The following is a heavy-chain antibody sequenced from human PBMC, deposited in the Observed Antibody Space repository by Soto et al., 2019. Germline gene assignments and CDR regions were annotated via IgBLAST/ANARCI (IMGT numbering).Heavy chain of an antibody. J-gene: IGHJ4*02. CDR2: ITPILGIA. D-gene: IGHD4-17*01. CDR1: GGTFSSYS. CDR3: AREPYGAYSDY. V-gene: IGHV1-69*08. Sequence: QVQLVQSGAEVKKPGSSVKVSCKASGGTFSSYSINWVRQAPGLGLEWMGRITPILGIAHYAPKFKGRVTIPAAKSTSTAYMELSSLSSEDTAVYSCAREPYGAYSDYWGQGTLVNVSS.